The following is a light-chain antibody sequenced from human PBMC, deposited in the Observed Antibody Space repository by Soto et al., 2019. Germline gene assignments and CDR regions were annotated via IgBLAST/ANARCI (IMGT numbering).Light chain of an antibody. V-gene: IGLV2-11*01. J-gene: IGLJ3*02. Sequence: QSELTQPRSVSGSPGQSVTISCTGSSSDVGGYDFVSWYQQHPGKAPKLMISDVSERPSGVPDRFSGSKSANTASLTISGLQAEDEADYYCCSYAGTYTLVFGGGTQLTVL. CDR3: CSYAGTYTLV. CDR2: DVS. CDR1: SSDVGGYDF.